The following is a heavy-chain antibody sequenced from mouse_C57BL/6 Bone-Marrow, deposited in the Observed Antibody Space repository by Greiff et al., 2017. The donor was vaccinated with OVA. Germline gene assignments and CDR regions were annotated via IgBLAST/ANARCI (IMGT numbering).Heavy chain of an antibody. V-gene: IGHV7-3*01. CDR2: IRNKPNGSTT. CDR1: GFTFTNYY. J-gene: IGHJ2*01. D-gene: IGHD1-1*01. CDR3: ARYKGRVAVDYFDY. Sequence: LVESGGGLVQPGDSLSLSCAASGFTFTNYYMSWVRQPPGKALEWLAFIRNKPNGSTTEYSASVKGRFTISRDNSQSFLYLQMNALRAEDSATYYCARYKGRVAVDYFDYWGQGTALTVSS.